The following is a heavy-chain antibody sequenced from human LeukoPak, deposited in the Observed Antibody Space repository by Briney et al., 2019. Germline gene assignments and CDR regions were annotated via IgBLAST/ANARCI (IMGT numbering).Heavy chain of an antibody. D-gene: IGHD6-13*01. CDR1: GYSISSGYY. CDR3: ARSIAAAGTRGWFDP. CDR2: IYHSGST. V-gene: IGHV4-38-2*02. J-gene: IGHJ5*02. Sequence: PSETLSLTCTVSGYSISSGYYWGWIRQPPGKGLEWIGSIYHSGSTYYNPSLKSRVTISVDTSKNQSSLKLSSVTAADTAVYYCARSIAAAGTRGWFDPWGQGTLVTVSS.